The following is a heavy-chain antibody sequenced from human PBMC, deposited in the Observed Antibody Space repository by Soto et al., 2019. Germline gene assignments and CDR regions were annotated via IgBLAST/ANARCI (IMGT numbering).Heavy chain of an antibody. CDR1: GGSISSYY. J-gene: IGHJ6*02. Sequence: PSETLSLTCTVSGGSISSYYWSWIRQSPGKGLEWIGYIHYSGSTKSNPSLKSRVTISVDTSRNQVSLKLSSVTAADSAVYFCARARYHLLHSYYYGVDVWGQGPTFPVPS. D-gene: IGHD2-2*01. CDR3: ARARYHLLHSYYYGVDV. V-gene: IGHV4-59*01. CDR2: IHYSGST.